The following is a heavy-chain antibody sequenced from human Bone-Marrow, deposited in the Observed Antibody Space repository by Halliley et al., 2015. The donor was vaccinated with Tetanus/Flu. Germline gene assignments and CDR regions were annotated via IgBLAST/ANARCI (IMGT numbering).Heavy chain of an antibody. V-gene: IGHV3-23*01. CDR3: GKGLSSGWSPLDY. J-gene: IGHJ4*02. D-gene: IGHD6-19*01. Sequence: SLRLSCGGSGFTFSNYAMSWVRQAPGKGLEWVSSISAGGGLTEYAESVKGRFTISRDNSKNTLFLQLNSLRAEDTAVYYCGKGLSSGWSPLDYWGQGTLVTVSS. CDR2: ISAGGGLT. CDR1: GFTFSNYA.